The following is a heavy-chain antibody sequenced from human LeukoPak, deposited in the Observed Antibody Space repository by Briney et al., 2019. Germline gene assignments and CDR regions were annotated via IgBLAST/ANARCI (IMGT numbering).Heavy chain of an antibody. V-gene: IGHV3-23*01. CDR3: ATRHLYDSSGYYYGDYYMDV. Sequence: GGSLRLSCAASGFTFSSYGMSWVRQAPGKGLEWVSAISGSGGSTFYADSVKGRFTISRDNAKNSLYLQMNSLRAEDTAVYYCATRHLYDSSGYYYGDYYMDVWGKGTTVTVSS. J-gene: IGHJ6*03. CDR2: ISGSGGST. CDR1: GFTFSSYG. D-gene: IGHD3-22*01.